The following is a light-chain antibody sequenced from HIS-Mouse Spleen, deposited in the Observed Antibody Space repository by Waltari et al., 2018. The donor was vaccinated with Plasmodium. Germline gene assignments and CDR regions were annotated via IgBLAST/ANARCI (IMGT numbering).Light chain of an antibody. J-gene: IGLJ2*01. CDR1: SSDVGGYNY. CDR3: SSYAGSNNLV. CDR2: EVS. V-gene: IGLV2-8*01. Sequence: QSALTQPPSASGSPGPSVTIPCPGTSSDVGGYNYGSWYQQHPGKAPKLMIYEVSKRPSGVPDRFSCSKSGNTASLTVSGLQAEDEADYYCSSYAGSNNLVFGGGTKLTVL.